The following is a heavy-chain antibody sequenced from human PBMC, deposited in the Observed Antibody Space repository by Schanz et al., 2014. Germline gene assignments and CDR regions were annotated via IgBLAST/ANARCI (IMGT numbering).Heavy chain of an antibody. D-gene: IGHD6-13*01. CDR3: ARGRARQLVHWFDP. V-gene: IGHV3-23*01. CDR1: GFTFTTFA. CDR2: ISDRGDGT. J-gene: IGHJ5*02. Sequence: EQVLESGGGFVQPGGSLRLSCATSGFTFTTFAMTWVRQAPGKGLEWVSGISDRGDGTNYGDSVRGRFTISRDNAKNSLYLEMNSLRAEDTAVYYCARGRARQLVHWFDPWGQGTLVTVSS.